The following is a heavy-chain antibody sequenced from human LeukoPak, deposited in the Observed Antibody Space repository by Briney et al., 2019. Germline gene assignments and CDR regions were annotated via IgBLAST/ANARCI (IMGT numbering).Heavy chain of an antibody. V-gene: IGHV3-72*01. D-gene: IGHD4-23*01. CDR2: SRSRAKSITT. CDR3: ARDGGTGGNTAFDL. J-gene: IGHJ3*01. CDR1: GLTLSDHY. Sequence: GALRLSCTASGLTLSDHYIDWVRQAPGKGLEWVGRSRSRAKSITTEYAASVKGRFTISRDDSKNSLFLQMNTLRTEDTAVYFCARDGGTGGNTAFDLWGQGTMVTVSS.